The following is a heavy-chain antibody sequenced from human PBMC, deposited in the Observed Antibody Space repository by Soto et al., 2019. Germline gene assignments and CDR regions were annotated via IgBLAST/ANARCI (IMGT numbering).Heavy chain of an antibody. Sequence: QVQLVQSGAEVKKPGASVKVSCKASGYTFTSYYMHWVRQAPGQGLEWMGIINPSGGSTSYAQKFQGSVTMTRDTSTSTVYMELSSLRSEDTAVYYCARDPIVVVVAAPFDYWGQGTLVTVSS. CDR3: ARDPIVVVVAAPFDY. CDR1: GYTFTSYY. J-gene: IGHJ4*02. D-gene: IGHD2-15*01. CDR2: INPSGGST. V-gene: IGHV1-46*01.